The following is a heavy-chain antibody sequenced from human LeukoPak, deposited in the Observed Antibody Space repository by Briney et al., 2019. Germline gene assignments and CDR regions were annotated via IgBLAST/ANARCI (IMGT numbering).Heavy chain of an antibody. CDR1: GYTFTGYY. J-gene: IGHJ4*02. D-gene: IGHD2-2*01. Sequence: ASVKVSCKASGYTFTGYYMHWVRQAPGQGLEWTGWINPNSGGTNYAQKFQGRVTMTRDTSISTAYMELSRLRSDDTAVYYCARALVVPAAYDYWGQGTLVTVSS. CDR3: ARALVVPAAYDY. V-gene: IGHV1-2*02. CDR2: INPNSGGT.